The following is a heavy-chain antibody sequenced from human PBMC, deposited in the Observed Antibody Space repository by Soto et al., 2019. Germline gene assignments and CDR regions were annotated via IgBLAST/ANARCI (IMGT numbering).Heavy chain of an antibody. Sequence: VQLLESGGGLVQPGGSLRLSCAASGFTFSSYAMSWVRQAPGKGLEWVSAISGSGGSTYYADSVKGRFTMSRDNSKNTLYLQMNSLRAEDTAVYYCARAPIWFGELFGFDYWGQGTLVTVSS. V-gene: IGHV3-23*01. CDR1: GFTFSSYA. CDR2: ISGSGGST. D-gene: IGHD3-10*01. J-gene: IGHJ4*02. CDR3: ARAPIWFGELFGFDY.